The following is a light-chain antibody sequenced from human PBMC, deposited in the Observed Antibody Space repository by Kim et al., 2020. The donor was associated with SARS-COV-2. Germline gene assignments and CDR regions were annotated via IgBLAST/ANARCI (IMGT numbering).Light chain of an antibody. CDR3: QQYNNWPPT. CDR1: QSVSTN. CDR2: GAS. V-gene: IGKV3-15*01. J-gene: IGKJ5*01. Sequence: GSRGERATRAGRASQSVSTNLAWYQQKPGQAPRLLIDGASTRVTGIPATFSGSGSGTEFTLTISSLQSEDFAIYYCQQYNNWPPTFGQGTRLEIK.